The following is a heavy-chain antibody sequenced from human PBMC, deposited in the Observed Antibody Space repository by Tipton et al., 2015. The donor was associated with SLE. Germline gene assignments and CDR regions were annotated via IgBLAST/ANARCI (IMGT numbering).Heavy chain of an antibody. D-gene: IGHD6-13*01. Sequence: TLSLTCTVSGGSISSGSYYWSWIRQPAGKGLAWIGRIYTSGSTNYNPSLKSRVTISVDTSKNQFSLKLSSVTAADTAVYYCARRPAGTEWYFDLWGRGTLVTVSS. V-gene: IGHV4-61*02. CDR1: GGSISSGSYY. J-gene: IGHJ2*01. CDR3: ARRPAGTEWYFDL. CDR2: IYTSGST.